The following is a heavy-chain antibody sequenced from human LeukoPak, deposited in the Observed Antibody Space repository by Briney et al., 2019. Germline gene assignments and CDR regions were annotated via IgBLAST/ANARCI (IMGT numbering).Heavy chain of an antibody. Sequence: GESLKISCKASGYRFSDYWIGWVRQMPGKGLEWMEMIYPDDPDTRYSPSFQGQVTISADKSISTAYLQWSSLKASDTAMYYCARHSGDFWSGYIDYWGQGTLVTVSS. CDR3: ARHSGDFWSGYIDY. V-gene: IGHV5-51*01. CDR2: IYPDDPDT. J-gene: IGHJ4*02. CDR1: GYRFSDYW. D-gene: IGHD3-3*01.